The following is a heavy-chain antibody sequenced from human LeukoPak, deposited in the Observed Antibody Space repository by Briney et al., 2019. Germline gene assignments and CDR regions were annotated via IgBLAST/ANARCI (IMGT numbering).Heavy chain of an antibody. Sequence: PSETLSLTCTVSGGSISSYYWSWIRQPPGKGLEWIGYIYYSGSTNYNPSLKSRVTISVDTSKNQFSLKLSSVTAADTAVYYCARMGVGRITMVRGVIRWFDPWGQGTLVTVSS. D-gene: IGHD3-10*01. CDR3: ARMGVGRITMVRGVIRWFDP. CDR2: IYYSGST. CDR1: GGSISSYY. V-gene: IGHV4-59*01. J-gene: IGHJ5*02.